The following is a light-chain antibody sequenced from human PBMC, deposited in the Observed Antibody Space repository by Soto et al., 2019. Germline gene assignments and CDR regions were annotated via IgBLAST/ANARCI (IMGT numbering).Light chain of an antibody. V-gene: IGKV3D-15*01. CDR3: QQYNYWHLP. CDR1: QSVDSN. CDR2: GAS. Sequence: EIVMSVSPATLSVNTGDGATLSCRASQSVDSNLAWYQQKTGQTPRLLMYGASTRPTGMPARFSGSGSGTEFTLTIISLQSEDAAGYYCQQYNYWHLPFGEGSMV. J-gene: IGKJ4*01.